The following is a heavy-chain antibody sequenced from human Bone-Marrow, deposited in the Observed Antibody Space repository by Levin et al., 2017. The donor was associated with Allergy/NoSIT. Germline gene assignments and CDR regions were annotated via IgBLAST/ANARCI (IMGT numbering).Heavy chain of an antibody. V-gene: IGHV3-33*01. CDR2: VWFDGTNK. D-gene: IGHD6-13*01. Sequence: GGSLRLSCAASGFTFSRYGMHWVRQAPGKGLEWVAVVWFDGTNKYYADSVKGRFTISRDNSKDTLFLEMNSLRAEDTAVYYCARDLNPIAAGDWLDPWGQGTLVTVSS. CDR1: GFTFSRYG. CDR3: ARDLNPIAAGDWLDP. J-gene: IGHJ5*02.